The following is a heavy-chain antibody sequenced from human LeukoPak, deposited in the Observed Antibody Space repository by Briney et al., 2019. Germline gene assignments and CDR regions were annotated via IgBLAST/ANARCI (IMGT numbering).Heavy chain of an antibody. V-gene: IGHV4-61*02. D-gene: IGHD3-22*01. Sequence: PSETLSLTSTVSGGSISSGSHYWSWIRQPAGQGLENIGRMYTSGSTNYNPSLKSRVTISVDTSKNQFSLKLSSVTAADTAVYYCARGYDGSGYYYRNWYFDLWGRGTLVTVSS. CDR2: MYTSGST. CDR1: GGSISSGSHY. J-gene: IGHJ2*01. CDR3: ARGYDGSGYYYRNWYFDL.